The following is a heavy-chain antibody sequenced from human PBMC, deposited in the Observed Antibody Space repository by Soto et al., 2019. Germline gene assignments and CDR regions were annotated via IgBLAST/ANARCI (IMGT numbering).Heavy chain of an antibody. V-gene: IGHV1-58*01. CDR1: GFTFTSSA. CDR3: AADSVVRDNFNY. Sequence: GASVKVSCKASGFTFTSSAVQWVRQARGQPLEWIGWIIVGSGDTNYAQKFQERVTITRDMSTSTAYMELSSLRSEDTAVYYCAADSVVRDNFNYWGQGTLVTVS. CDR2: IIVGSGDT. D-gene: IGHD3-22*01. J-gene: IGHJ4*02.